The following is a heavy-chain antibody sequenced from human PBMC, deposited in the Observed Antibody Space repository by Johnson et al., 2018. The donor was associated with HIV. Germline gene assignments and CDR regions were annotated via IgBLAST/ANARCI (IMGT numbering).Heavy chain of an antibody. CDR2: IWYDGSNK. D-gene: IGHD3-22*01. J-gene: IGHJ3*02. CDR1: GFTFSNFG. CDR3: AKVPYYDSSGYYSDDAFDI. V-gene: IGHV3-30*18. Sequence: QVQLVESGGGVVQPGRSLRLSCATSGFTFSNFGMHWVRQAPGKGLEWVAVIWYDGSNKYYADSVKGRFTISRDNSKNTLYLQMNSLRAEDTAVYYCAKVPYYDSSGYYSDDAFDIWGQGTMVTVSS.